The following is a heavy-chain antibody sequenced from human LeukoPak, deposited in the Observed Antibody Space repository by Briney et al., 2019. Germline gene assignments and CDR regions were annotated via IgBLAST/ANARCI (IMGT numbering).Heavy chain of an antibody. CDR2: IYTSGIT. D-gene: IGHD6-19*01. CDR1: GGSISSYY. J-gene: IGHJ5*02. V-gene: IGHV4-4*07. CDR3: ARVQYISGPFAP. Sequence: SETLSLTCTVSGGSISSYYWTWIRQPAGKGLEWIGHIYTSGITNYNPSLKSRVTFSIDTSKNQFSLKLSSVTAADTAVYYCARVQYISGPFAPGGQGTLVTVPS.